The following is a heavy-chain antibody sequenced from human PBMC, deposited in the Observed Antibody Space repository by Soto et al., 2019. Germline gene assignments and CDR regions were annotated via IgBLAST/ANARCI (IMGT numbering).Heavy chain of an antibody. CDR2: IIPIFGTA. CDR3: ARVVSGSYYYYYGMDV. CDR1: GGTFSSYA. D-gene: IGHD3-10*01. Sequence: GASVKVSCKASGGTFSSYAISWVRQAPGQGLEWMGGIIPIFGTANYAQKFQGRVTITADKSTSTAYMELSSLRSEDTAVYYCARVVSGSYYYYYGMDVWGQGTTVTAP. J-gene: IGHJ6*02. V-gene: IGHV1-69*06.